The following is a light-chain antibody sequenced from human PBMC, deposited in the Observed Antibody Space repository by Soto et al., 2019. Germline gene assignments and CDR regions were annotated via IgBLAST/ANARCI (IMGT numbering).Light chain of an antibody. CDR3: QQYNNWPQT. Sequence: DIVLTQSPGTLSLSPGERATLSCRASQTVLNNYLTWYQQKPGQAPRRLIFGASFRATGIPDRVSGSGSGTDFTLTISSLQSEDFAVYYCQQYNNWPQTFGQGTKVDIK. CDR1: QTVLNNY. J-gene: IGKJ1*01. V-gene: IGKV3-20*01. CDR2: GAS.